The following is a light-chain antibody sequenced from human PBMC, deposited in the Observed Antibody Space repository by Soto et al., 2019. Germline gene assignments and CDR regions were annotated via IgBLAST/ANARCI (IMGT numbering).Light chain of an antibody. Sequence: DIVLTQSRYTVYLSTGERATLSCSASQSINKNYFAWYQQKPGQGPRLLIYGISSRATGIPDRFSGSGSGTDFTLTISRLEPEDFAVYYCQQYGTSPFTFGPGSIVDVK. CDR1: QSINKNY. CDR2: GIS. V-gene: IGKV3-20*01. CDR3: QQYGTSPFT. J-gene: IGKJ3*01.